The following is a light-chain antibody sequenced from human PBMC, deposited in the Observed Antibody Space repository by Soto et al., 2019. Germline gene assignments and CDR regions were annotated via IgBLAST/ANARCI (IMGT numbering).Light chain of an antibody. CDR1: ISNIGSNP. Sequence: QSVLTQPPSASGTPGQRVTISCSGGISNIGSNPVYWHQHLPGTAPKLLVYRNNQRPSGVPDRFSDSKSGTSAFLAISGLRSEDEADYYCSSYTSSTTPYVFGTGTKLTVL. CDR3: SSYTSSTTPYV. CDR2: RNN. V-gene: IGLV1-47*01. J-gene: IGLJ1*01.